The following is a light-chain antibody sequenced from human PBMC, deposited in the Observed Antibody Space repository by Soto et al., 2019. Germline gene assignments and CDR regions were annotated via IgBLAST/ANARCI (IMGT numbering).Light chain of an antibody. Sequence: QSVLTQPASGSWSPGQSITISCTGTSSDVGGYNYVSWYQQHPGKAPKLMIYEVSNRPSGVSNRFSGSKSANTASLTISGLQAEDEADYFCSSYGSTSTRYVFGTGTKLTLL. CDR2: EVS. CDR3: SSYGSTSTRYV. CDR1: SSDVGGYNY. V-gene: IGLV2-14*01. J-gene: IGLJ1*01.